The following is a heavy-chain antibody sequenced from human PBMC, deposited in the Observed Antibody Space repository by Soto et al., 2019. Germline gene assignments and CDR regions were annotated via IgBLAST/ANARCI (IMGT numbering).Heavy chain of an antibody. CDR1: GFTFRNFG. CDR3: AKGDLDTSMAMAFDD. V-gene: IGHV3-30*18. CDR2: ISYDGSNT. D-gene: IGHD5-18*01. J-gene: IGHJ4*02. Sequence: QVQLVESGGGVVQPGRSLRLSCAASGFTFRNFGLHWVRQAPGKGLEWVAVISYDGSNTYYSDSVKGRFTISRDNFKNTLYLQMDSLRTEDTAVYYCAKGDLDTSMAMAFDDWGQGTLVTVAA.